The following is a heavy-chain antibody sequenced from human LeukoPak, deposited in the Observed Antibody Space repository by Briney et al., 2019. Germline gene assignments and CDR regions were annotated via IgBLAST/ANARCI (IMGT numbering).Heavy chain of an antibody. CDR2: INPNSGGT. CDR1: GYTFTSYY. V-gene: IGHV1-2*06. Sequence: ASVKVSCKASGYTFTSYYMHWVRQAPGQGLEWMGRINPNSGGTNYAQKFQGRVTMTRDTSISTAYMELSRLRSDDTAVYYCARSMVRELGSDYWGQGTLVTVSS. J-gene: IGHJ4*02. D-gene: IGHD3-10*01. CDR3: ARSMVRELGSDY.